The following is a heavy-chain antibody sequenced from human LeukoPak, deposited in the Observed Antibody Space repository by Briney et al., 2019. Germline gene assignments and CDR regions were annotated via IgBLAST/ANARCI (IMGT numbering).Heavy chain of an antibody. D-gene: IGHD3-3*01. CDR2: IYTSGST. V-gene: IGHV4-4*07. CDR3: AGDDFWSGYYAFFDY. J-gene: IGHJ4*02. Sequence: SETLSLTCTVSGGSISSYYWSWIRQPAGKGLEWIGRIYTSGSTNYNPSLKSRVTMLVDTSKNQFSLTLSSVTAADTAVYYCAGDDFWSGYYAFFDYWGQGTLVTVSS. CDR1: GGSISSYY.